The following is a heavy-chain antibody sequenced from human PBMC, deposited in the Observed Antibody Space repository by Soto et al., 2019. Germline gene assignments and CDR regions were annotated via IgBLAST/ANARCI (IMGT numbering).Heavy chain of an antibody. Sequence: GESLKISCQASGYSFTAYWITWVRQMPGKGLEWMATIDPSDSYVDYSPSFRGHVIFSVDRSITTVYLQWNSLKASDSAMYFCTRRASSSFYHFDFWGQGALVSVSS. V-gene: IGHV5-10-1*01. D-gene: IGHD2-2*01. CDR1: GYSFTAYW. J-gene: IGHJ4*02. CDR2: IDPSDSYV. CDR3: TRRASSSFYHFDF.